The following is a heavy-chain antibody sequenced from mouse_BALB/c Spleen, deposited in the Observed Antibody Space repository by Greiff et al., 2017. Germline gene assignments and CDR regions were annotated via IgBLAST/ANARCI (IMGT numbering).Heavy chain of an antibody. CDR1: GDSITSGY. V-gene: IGHV3-8*02. CDR2: ISYSGST. D-gene: IGHD1-1*01. Sequence: EVQVVESGPSLVKPSQTLSLTCSVTGDSITSGYWNWIRKFPGNKLEYMGYISYSGSTYYNPSLKSRISITRDTSKNQYYLQLNSVTTEDTATYYCARSYYGSSYWFAYWGQGTLVTVSA. J-gene: IGHJ3*01. CDR3: ARSYYGSSYWFAY.